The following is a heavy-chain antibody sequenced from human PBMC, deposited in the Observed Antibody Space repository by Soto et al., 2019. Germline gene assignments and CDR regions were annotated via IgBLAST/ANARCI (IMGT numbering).Heavy chain of an antibody. J-gene: IGHJ4*02. CDR1: GFTFSSYA. D-gene: IGHD5-18*01. V-gene: IGHV3-23*01. Sequence: EVQLLESGGGLVQPGGSLRLSCAASGFTFSSYAMSWVRQAPGKGLEWVSAISGSGGRTYSTDSVKGRFTISRDNSRNTAYLQMNSLRVEDTAVYYCAKGVSQYTPLALFDYWGRGTLVTVSS. CDR3: AKGVSQYTPLALFDY. CDR2: ISGSGGRT.